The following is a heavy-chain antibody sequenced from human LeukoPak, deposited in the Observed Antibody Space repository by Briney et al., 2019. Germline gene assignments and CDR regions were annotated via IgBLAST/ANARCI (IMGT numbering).Heavy chain of an antibody. Sequence: SETLSLTCTVSGGSISSFYWSWIRQPPGKGLEWIGYIYYSGSTNYNPSLKSRVTISVDTSKNQFSLKLSSVTAADTAVYYCARTGSTVTMLYPFDHWGQGTLVTVSS. J-gene: IGHJ4*02. CDR1: GGSISSFY. CDR2: IYYSGST. V-gene: IGHV4-59*01. D-gene: IGHD4-17*01. CDR3: ARTGSTVTMLYPFDH.